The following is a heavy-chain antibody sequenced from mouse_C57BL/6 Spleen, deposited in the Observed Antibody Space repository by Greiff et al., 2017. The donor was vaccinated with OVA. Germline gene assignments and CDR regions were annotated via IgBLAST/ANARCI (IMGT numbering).Heavy chain of an antibody. D-gene: IGHD2-12*01. CDR2: IWRGGST. V-gene: IGHV2-2*01. J-gene: IGHJ4*01. CDR1: GFSLPSYG. CDR3: ARNLRPYAMDY. Sequence: VQLMESGPGLVQPSQCLSITCTVSGFSLPSYGVHWVRQSPGKGLEWLGVIWRGGSTDYNAAFISRMSISKDKAKSQVFFKMNRQQADDTAIYYCARNLRPYAMDYWGQGTTVTVSS.